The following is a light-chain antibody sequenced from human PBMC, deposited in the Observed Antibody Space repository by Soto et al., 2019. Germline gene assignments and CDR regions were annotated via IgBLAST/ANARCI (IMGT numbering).Light chain of an antibody. J-gene: IGLJ1*01. CDR1: SSNIGAGYD. V-gene: IGLV1-40*01. CDR3: QSYDSSLSGHYV. Sequence: QSVLTQPPSVSGAPGQRVTISCTGSSSNIGAGYDVHWYQQLPGTAPKLLIYGNSNRPSGVPDRFSGSKSGTSASLAITGLQAVDEADYYCQSYDSSLSGHYVFGTGTKVT. CDR2: GNS.